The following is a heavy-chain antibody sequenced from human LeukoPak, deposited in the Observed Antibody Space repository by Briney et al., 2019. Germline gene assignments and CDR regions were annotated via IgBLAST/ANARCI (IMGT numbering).Heavy chain of an antibody. J-gene: IGHJ4*02. D-gene: IGHD5-18*01. CDR2: INSGGTVT. CDR3: ARSRDKNTYGYAY. Sequence: GGSLRLSCAASGFTFSDFWMHWVRQAPGKGLVWVSRINSGGTVTNYADSVKGRLTISRDNAKNTLYLQMNSLRAEDTAVYYCARSRDKNTYGYAYWGQGTLVTVSS. CDR1: GFTFSDFW. V-gene: IGHV3-74*01.